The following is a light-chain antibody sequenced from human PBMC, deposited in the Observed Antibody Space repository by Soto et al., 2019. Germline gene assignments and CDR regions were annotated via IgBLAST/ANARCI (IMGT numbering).Light chain of an antibody. CDR1: QSVSRN. Sequence: EIVMTQSPATLSVSPGERATLSCRASQSVSRNLAWYQQKPGQALRLLIYAASTRATGIPARFSGSGSGTEFTLTISSLQSEDFAVYYCQQYNNWPYTFGQGTKLEIK. CDR2: AAS. CDR3: QQYNNWPYT. J-gene: IGKJ2*01. V-gene: IGKV3-15*01.